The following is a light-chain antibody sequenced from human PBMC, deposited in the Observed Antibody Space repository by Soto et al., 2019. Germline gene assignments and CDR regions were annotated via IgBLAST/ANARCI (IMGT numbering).Light chain of an antibody. V-gene: IGKV1-5*03. CDR1: QSVSSW. CDR2: KAS. J-gene: IGKJ2*01. CDR3: QQYEHYPYT. Sequence: DIQMTQSPSILSASVGDRVTITCRASQSVSSWLAWYQQRPGKAPKILIYKASTLESGVPSRFSGSGSGTDFTLTISSLQPDDFATYFCQQYEHYPYTFGQGTKLEIK.